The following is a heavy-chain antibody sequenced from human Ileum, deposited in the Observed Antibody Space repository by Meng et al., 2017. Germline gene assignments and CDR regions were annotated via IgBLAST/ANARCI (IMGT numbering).Heavy chain of an antibody. V-gene: IGHV1-2*02. CDR3: ARDLAGLGGY. CDR2: IDPRTGDT. J-gene: IGHJ4*02. Sequence: QVHLVQSGAEVKKPGASVTVSCKTFGYTFSDYFMYWVRQAPGQGLEWMGWIDPRTGDTRYTQKLQGRVTMTRDTSISTVYMEVTNLRDDDTAVYYCARDLAGLGGYWGQGTLVTVSS. D-gene: IGHD6-19*01. CDR1: GYTFSDYF.